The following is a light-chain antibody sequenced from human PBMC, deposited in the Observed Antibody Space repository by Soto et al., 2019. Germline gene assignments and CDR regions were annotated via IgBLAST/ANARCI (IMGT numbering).Light chain of an antibody. CDR3: SSYTSSITYG. Sequence: QSVLTQPASVSGSPGQSITISCTGTSSDISDYNYVSWYQQRPEKAPELMIYGVNNRPPGVSNRFSGSKSGNTASLTISGLQAEDEADYYCSSYTSSITYGFGTGTKVTVL. J-gene: IGLJ1*01. CDR2: GVN. V-gene: IGLV2-14*01. CDR1: SSDISDYNY.